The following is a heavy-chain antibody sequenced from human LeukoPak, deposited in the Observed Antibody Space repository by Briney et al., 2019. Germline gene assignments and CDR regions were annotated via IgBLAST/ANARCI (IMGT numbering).Heavy chain of an antibody. D-gene: IGHD5-24*01. CDR2: GNHSGST. Sequence: SETLSLTCAVYGGPFSGYYWSWIRQPPGKGLEWIGEGNHSGSTNYNPSLKSRVTISVDTSENQFSLKLSSVTAADTAVYYCARASRDGYNLYYYYYYMDVWGKGTTVTISS. J-gene: IGHJ6*03. CDR1: GGPFSGYY. CDR3: ARASRDGYNLYYYYYYMDV. V-gene: IGHV4-34*01.